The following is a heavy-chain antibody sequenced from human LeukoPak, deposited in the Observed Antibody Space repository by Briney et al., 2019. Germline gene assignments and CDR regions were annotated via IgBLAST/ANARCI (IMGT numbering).Heavy chain of an antibody. V-gene: IGHV4-59*08. CDR2: IYYSGST. D-gene: IGHD3-10*01. J-gene: IGHJ4*02. CDR1: GGSISSYY. Sequence: SSETLSLTCTVSGGSISSYYWSWIRQPPGKGLEWIGYIYYSGSTNYNPSLKSRVTISVDTSKNQFSLKLSSVTAADTAVYYCASSSYGSGSYFLDYWGQGILVTVSP. CDR3: ASSSYGSGSYFLDY.